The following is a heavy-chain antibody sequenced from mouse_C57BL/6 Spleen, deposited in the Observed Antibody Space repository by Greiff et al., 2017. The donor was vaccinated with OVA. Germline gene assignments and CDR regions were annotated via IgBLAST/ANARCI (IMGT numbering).Heavy chain of an antibody. CDR2: ISDGGSYT. Sequence: EVQLMESGGGLVKPGGSLKLSCAASGFTFSSYAMSWVRQTPEKRLEWVATISDGGSYTYYPDNVKGRFTISRDNAKNNLYLQMSHLKSEDTAMYYCAREGTVVGRAMDYWGQGTSVTVSS. CDR3: AREGTVVGRAMDY. CDR1: GFTFSSYA. V-gene: IGHV5-4*01. J-gene: IGHJ4*01. D-gene: IGHD1-1*01.